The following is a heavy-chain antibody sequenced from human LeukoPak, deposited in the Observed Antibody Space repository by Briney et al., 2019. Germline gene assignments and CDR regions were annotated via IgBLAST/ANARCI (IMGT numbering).Heavy chain of an antibody. Sequence: GASVKVSCTVSGYTLTELSMHWVRQAPGKGVEWMGGFDPEDDEIIYAQRFQGRVTMTEDASTDTAYMELRSLRSEDTAVYYCATETGNFYFYSWGQGTLVTVSS. CDR2: FDPEDDEI. J-gene: IGHJ4*02. CDR3: ATETGNFYFYS. CDR1: GYTLTELS. D-gene: IGHD1-7*01. V-gene: IGHV1-24*01.